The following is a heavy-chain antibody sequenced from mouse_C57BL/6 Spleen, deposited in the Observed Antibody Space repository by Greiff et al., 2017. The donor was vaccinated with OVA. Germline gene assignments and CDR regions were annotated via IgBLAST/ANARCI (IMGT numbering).Heavy chain of an antibody. CDR2: IFPGSGST. J-gene: IGHJ2*01. CDR1: GYTFTDYY. D-gene: IGHD2-1*01. CDR3: AKGDYGNYDYVDY. Sequence: VQLQQSGPELVKPGASVKISCKASGYTFTDYYINWVKQRPGQGLEWIGWIFPGSGSTYYNEKFKGKATLTVDKSSSTAYMLLSSLTSEDSAVYVCAKGDYGNYDYVDYWGQGTTLTVSS. V-gene: IGHV1-75*01.